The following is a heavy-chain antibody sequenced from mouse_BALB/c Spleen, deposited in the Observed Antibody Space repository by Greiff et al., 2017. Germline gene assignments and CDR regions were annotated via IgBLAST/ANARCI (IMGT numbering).Heavy chain of an antibody. CDR2: INPSTGYT. CDR3: ARWGIRYARDY. CDR1: GYTFTSYW. Sequence: LQESGAELAKPGASVKMSCKASGYTFTSYWMHWVKQRPGQGLEWIGYINPSTGYTEYNQKFKDKATLTADKSSSTAYMQLSSLTSEDSAVYYCARWGIRYARDYWGQGTSVTVSS. J-gene: IGHJ4*01. V-gene: IGHV1-7*01.